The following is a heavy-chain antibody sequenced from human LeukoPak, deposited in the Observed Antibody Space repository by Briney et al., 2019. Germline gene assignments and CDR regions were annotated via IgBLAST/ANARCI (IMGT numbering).Heavy chain of an antibody. V-gene: IGHV3-33*01. J-gene: IGHJ4*02. CDR2: IWYDGSNK. CDR3: ARHYSYTYPFDY. CDR1: GFAFSSYG. Sequence: GGSLRLSCAASGFAFSSYGMHWVRQAPGKGLEWVALIWYDGSNKYYVDSVKGRFTISRDNSKNTRYLQMNSLRAEDTAVYYCARHYSYTYPFDYWGQGTLVTVSS. D-gene: IGHD5-18*01.